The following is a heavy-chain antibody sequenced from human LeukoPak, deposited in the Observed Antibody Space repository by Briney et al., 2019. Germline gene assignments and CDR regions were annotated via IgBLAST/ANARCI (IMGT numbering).Heavy chain of an antibody. Sequence: SETLSLTCTVYGESLGDYEWSWIRQPPGKGLEWIGEINHSGSTNYNPSLKSRVTISVDTSKNQFSLKLSSVTAADTAVYYCARGGRWELRRFDYWGQGTLVTVSS. J-gene: IGHJ4*02. CDR2: INHSGST. D-gene: IGHD1-26*01. CDR1: GESLGDYE. CDR3: ARGGRWELRRFDY. V-gene: IGHV4-34*01.